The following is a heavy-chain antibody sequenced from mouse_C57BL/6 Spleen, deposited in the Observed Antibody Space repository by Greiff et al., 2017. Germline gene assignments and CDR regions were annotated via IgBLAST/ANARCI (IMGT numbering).Heavy chain of an antibody. D-gene: IGHD4-1*01. J-gene: IGHJ2*01. CDR3: ARAGTRGGFDY. CDR1: CYAFSSSW. V-gene: IGHV1-82*01. CDR2: IYPGDGDT. Sequence: QVQLQQSGPELVKPGASVKISCKASCYAFSSSWMNWVKQRPGKGLGWIGRIYPGDGDTNYNGKFKGKATLTADKSSSTAYLRLSSLKSEDSAVYFCARAGTRGGFDYWRQGTTLTVSS.